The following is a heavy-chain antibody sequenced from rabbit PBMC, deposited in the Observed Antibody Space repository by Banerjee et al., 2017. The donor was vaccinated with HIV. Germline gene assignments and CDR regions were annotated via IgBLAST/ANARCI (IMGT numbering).Heavy chain of an antibody. CDR1: GFDFSSRYY. CDR2: IYAGYSGST. J-gene: IGHJ4*01. CDR3: ARDLAGVIGWNFGL. Sequence: QEQLVESGGGLVQPEGSLTLTCTASGFDFSSRYYMCWVRQAPGKGLEWIACIYAGYSGSTWYASWAKGRFTISKTSSTTVTLQMTSLTAADTASYFCARDLAGVIGWNFGLWGPGTLVTVS. V-gene: IGHV1S45*01. D-gene: IGHD4-1*01.